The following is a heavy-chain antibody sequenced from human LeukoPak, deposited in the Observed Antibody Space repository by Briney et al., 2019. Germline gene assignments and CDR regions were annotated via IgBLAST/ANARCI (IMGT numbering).Heavy chain of an antibody. CDR1: GGSFSGYY. J-gene: IGHJ4*02. CDR3: ARGGGYSYGFLDY. D-gene: IGHD5-18*01. CDR2: INQSGRT. Sequence: SETLSLTCAVYGGSFSGYYWSWIRQPPGKGLEWIGEINQSGRTIYNPSLKSRVTISIDTSKNQFSLNLSSVTAADTAVYYCARGGGYSYGFLDYWGQGTLVTVSS. V-gene: IGHV4-34*01.